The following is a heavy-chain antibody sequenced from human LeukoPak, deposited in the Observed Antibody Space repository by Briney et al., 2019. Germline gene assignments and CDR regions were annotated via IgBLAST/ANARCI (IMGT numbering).Heavy chain of an antibody. J-gene: IGHJ5*02. CDR3: AKGGRGLYNWFDP. CDR2: ISWNSGSI. CDR1: GFTFDDYA. D-gene: IGHD3-10*01. V-gene: IGHV3-9*01. Sequence: GRSLRLSCAASGFTFDDYAMHWVRQAPGKGLEWVSGISWNSGSIGYADSVKGRFTISRDNAKNSLYLQMNSLRAEDTALNYCAKGGRGLYNWFDPWGQGTLVTVSS.